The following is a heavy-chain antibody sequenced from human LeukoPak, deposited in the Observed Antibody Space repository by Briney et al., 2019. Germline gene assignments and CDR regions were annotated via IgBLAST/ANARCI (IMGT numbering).Heavy chain of an antibody. V-gene: IGHV3-48*04. Sequence: GGSLRLSCAASGFTFSSYSMNWVRQAPGKGLEWVSYISSSSSTIYYADSVKGRFTISRDNAKNSLHLQMNSLRAEDTAVYYCAREGGHCTNGVCYTKRFDYWGQGTLVTVSS. J-gene: IGHJ4*02. D-gene: IGHD2-8*01. CDR3: AREGGHCTNGVCYTKRFDY. CDR2: ISSSSSTI. CDR1: GFTFSSYS.